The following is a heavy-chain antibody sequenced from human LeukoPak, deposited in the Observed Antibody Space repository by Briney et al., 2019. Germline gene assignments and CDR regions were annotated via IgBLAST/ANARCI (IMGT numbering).Heavy chain of an antibody. D-gene: IGHD6-19*01. CDR1: GGSISSSSYY. V-gene: IGHV4-39*07. CDR3: ARVSYSSGWCIDY. CDR2: IYYSGST. Sequence: SETLSLTCTVSGGSISSSSYYWGWIRRPPGKGLEWIGSIYYSGSTYYNPSLKSRVTISVDTSKNQFSLKLSSVTAADTAVYYCARVSYSSGWCIDYWGQGTLVTVSS. J-gene: IGHJ4*02.